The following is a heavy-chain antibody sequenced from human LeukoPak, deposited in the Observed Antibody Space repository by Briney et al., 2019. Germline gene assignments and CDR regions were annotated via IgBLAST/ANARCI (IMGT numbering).Heavy chain of an antibody. D-gene: IGHD7-27*01. V-gene: IGHV3-7*03. CDR3: ARVIRGWGNAFDI. Sequence: PGGSLRLSCAASGFTFSNFWMNWVRQAPGKGLEWVANIKQDGSVKHYVDSVKGRFTISRDNAKNSLYLQMNSLRAEDTAVYYCARVIRGWGNAFDIWGQGTMVTVSS. J-gene: IGHJ3*02. CDR1: GFTFSNFW. CDR2: IKQDGSVK.